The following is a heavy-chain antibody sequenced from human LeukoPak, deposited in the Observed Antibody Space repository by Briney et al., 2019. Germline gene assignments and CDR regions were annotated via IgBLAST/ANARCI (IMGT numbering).Heavy chain of an antibody. J-gene: IGHJ3*02. V-gene: IGHV4-34*01. Sequence: SETLSLTCAVYGGSFSGYYWSWIRQPPGKGLEWIGEINHSGSTNYNPSLKSRVTISVDTSKNQFSLKLSSVTAADMAVYYCARGYDHDAFYMWGQGTMVTVSS. CDR1: GGSFSGYY. CDR2: INHSGST. CDR3: ARGYDHDAFYM. D-gene: IGHD3-16*01.